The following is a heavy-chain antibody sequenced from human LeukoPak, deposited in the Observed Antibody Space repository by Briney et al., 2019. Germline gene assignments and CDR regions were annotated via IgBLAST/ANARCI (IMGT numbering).Heavy chain of an antibody. J-gene: IGHJ5*02. V-gene: IGHV4-4*02. Sequence: SGTLSLTCVFSGDSIRSNNWWSWVRQPPGKGLEWIGRIYTSGSTTYNPSLKSRVTMSVDTSKSQFSLNLMSVTAADTAVYYCTRDTGTTGEVKFDPWGQGTLVTVSS. CDR3: TRDTGTTGEVKFDP. CDR1: GDSIRSNNW. CDR2: IYTSGST. D-gene: IGHD4-17*01.